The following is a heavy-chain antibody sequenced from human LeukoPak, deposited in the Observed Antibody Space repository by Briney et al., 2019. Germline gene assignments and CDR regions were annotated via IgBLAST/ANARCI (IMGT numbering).Heavy chain of an antibody. V-gene: IGHV4-34*01. Sequence: PSETLSLTCAVYGGSFSGYYWSWIRQPPGKGLEWIGEINHSGSTNYNPSLKSRVTISVDTSKNQFSLKLSSVTAADTAVYYCARDDDGYNYLAGHYNWFDPWGQGTLATVSS. CDR3: ARDDDGYNYLAGHYNWFDP. CDR1: GGSFSGYY. CDR2: INHSGST. J-gene: IGHJ5*02. D-gene: IGHD5-24*01.